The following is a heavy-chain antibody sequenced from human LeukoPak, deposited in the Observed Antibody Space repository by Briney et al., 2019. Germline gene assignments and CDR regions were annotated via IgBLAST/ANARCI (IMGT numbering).Heavy chain of an antibody. D-gene: IGHD4-17*01. Sequence: PGGSLRLSCAASGFTFSSYEMNWVRQAPGKGLEWVSYISSSGSTIYYADSVKGRFTISRDNAKNSLYLQMNSLRAEDTAVYYCARAGFTRNDYGDFFDYWGQGTLVTVSS. CDR3: ARAGFTRNDYGDFFDY. CDR2: ISSSGSTI. J-gene: IGHJ4*02. CDR1: GFTFSSYE. V-gene: IGHV3-48*03.